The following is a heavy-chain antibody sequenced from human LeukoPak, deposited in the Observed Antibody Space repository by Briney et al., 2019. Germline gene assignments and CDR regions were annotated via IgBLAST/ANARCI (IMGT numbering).Heavy chain of an antibody. J-gene: IGHJ4*02. CDR3: ATLGSYGAYYFDY. CDR2: INPNSGGT. Sequence: ASVKVSCKASGYTFTGYYMNWVRQAPGQGLEWMGRINPNSGGTNYAQKFQGRVTMTRDTSISTAYMELSRLRSDDTAVYYCATLGSYGAYYFDYWGQGTLVTVSS. D-gene: IGHD4-17*01. V-gene: IGHV1-2*06. CDR1: GYTFTGYY.